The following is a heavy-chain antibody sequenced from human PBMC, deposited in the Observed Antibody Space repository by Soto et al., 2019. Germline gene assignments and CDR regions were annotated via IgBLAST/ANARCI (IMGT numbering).Heavy chain of an antibody. J-gene: IGHJ4*02. CDR1: GGSVSSGTYY. CDR2: IYYSGST. V-gene: IGHV4-61*01. Sequence: APSLTCTLSGGSVSSGTYYWSWVRQPPGKGLEWIGYIYYSGSTNYNPSLKSRVTISVDTSKNQFSLKLSSVTAADTAVYYCAREGPHPMGGYYFDYWGQAILLTVS. D-gene: IGHD1-26*01. CDR3: AREGPHPMGGYYFDY.